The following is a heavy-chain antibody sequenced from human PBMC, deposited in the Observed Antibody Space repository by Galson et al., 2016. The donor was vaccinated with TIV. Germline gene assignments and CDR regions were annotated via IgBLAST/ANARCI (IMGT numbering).Heavy chain of an antibody. CDR2: ISGGGGST. D-gene: IGHD1-26*01. CDR3: ARYSGRFYALDV. J-gene: IGHJ6*02. CDR1: GFTFSIFA. V-gene: IGHV3-23*01. Sequence: SLRLSCAASGFTFSIFAMTWVRQAPGMGLEWVSAISGGGGSTYYADSVKGRFTVSRDNSKNTLFLQMNSLRAEDTAVYYCARYSGRFYALDVWGQGTTVTVSS.